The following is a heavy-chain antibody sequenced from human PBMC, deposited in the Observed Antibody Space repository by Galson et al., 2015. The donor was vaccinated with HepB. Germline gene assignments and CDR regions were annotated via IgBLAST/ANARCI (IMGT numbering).Heavy chain of an antibody. CDR1: GFTFNSHV. V-gene: IGHV1-69*10. CDR3: ARGAITPIVNASEI. D-gene: IGHD4-23*01. J-gene: IGHJ3*02. CDR2: IIPRVDIS. Sequence: SVKVSCKASGFTFNSHVLSWVRQAPGQGLEWLGGIIPRVDISNYAQRVQGRVTLTADESTTTAYMELSSLRSEDTAVYYCARGAITPIVNASEIWGQGTLVTASS.